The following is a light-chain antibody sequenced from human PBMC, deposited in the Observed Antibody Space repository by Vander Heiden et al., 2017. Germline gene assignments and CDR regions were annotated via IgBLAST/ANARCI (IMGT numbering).Light chain of an antibody. V-gene: IGLV1-40*01. CDR3: QSYDSSLSGSEVI. J-gene: IGLJ2*01. CDR2: DDN. CDR1: SPHIGAGAH. Sequence: QSVLTQPPSVSGAPGQRATISCTGSSPHIGAGAHVHSSHQLPGTAPKLLSYDDNNRPSGVPDRFSGSKSGTSASLAITGLQAEDEADYYCQSYDSSLSGSEVIFGGGTKVTVL.